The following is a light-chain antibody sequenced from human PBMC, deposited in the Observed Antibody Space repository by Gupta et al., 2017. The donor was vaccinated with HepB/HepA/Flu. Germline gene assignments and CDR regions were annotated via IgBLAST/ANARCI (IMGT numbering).Light chain of an antibody. CDR3: HQYDSNWWT. CDR1: KSIIKW. CDR2: QAS. Sequence: IHMSQSPSSLSASVGDRLTITCRASKSIIKWLVWYQQKPGKEPKLLIFQASTFETGVPSRFSGSGAGTELSITIISIQPAEFATYYCHQYDSNWWTFGQGTKVEIK. V-gene: IGKV1-5*03. J-gene: IGKJ1*01.